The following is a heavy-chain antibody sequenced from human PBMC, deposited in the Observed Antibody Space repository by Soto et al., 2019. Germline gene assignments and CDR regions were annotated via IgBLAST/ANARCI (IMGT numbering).Heavy chain of an antibody. J-gene: IGHJ5*02. CDR3: ARGGGTILAPLP. CDR2: INPNSGAT. V-gene: IGHV1-2*02. D-gene: IGHD3-10*01. CDR1: GYTFTGYF. Sequence: QVQLAQSGAEVKKPGASVKVSCKASGYTFTGYFIHWVRQAPGQGLEWMGWINPNSGATKYAQKYQGRLTLTRDTSINTAFMELNILRSEDTAFYYCARGGGTILAPLPWGQGTLVTVSS.